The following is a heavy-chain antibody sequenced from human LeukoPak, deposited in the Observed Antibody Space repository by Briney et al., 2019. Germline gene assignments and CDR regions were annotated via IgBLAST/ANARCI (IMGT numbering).Heavy chain of an antibody. J-gene: IGHJ4*02. Sequence: SETLSLTCTVSGGSISSGGYYWGWIRQPPGKGLEWIGSIYYSGSTYYNPSLKSRVTISVDTSKNQFSLKLSSVTAADTAVYYCARHSTSGYSSGWHYFDYWGQGTLVTVSS. CDR1: GGSISSGGYY. CDR2: IYYSGST. D-gene: IGHD6-19*01. CDR3: ARHSTSGYSSGWHYFDY. V-gene: IGHV4-39*01.